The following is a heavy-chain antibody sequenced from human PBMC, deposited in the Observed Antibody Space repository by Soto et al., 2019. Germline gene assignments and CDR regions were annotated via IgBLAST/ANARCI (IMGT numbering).Heavy chain of an antibody. CDR2: ISGSGGST. J-gene: IGHJ6*02. CDR1: GFTFISYA. CDR3: AKAGVVPAAIGWNYSYGMDV. Sequence: EVQLLESGGGLVQPGGSLRLSCAASGFTFISYAMSWVRQAPGKGREGVSAISGSGGSTYYADSVKGRFTISRDNSTHTLYLQMNSLGAEDTAVYYCAKAGVVPAAIGWNYSYGMDVWGQGTTVTVSS. V-gene: IGHV3-23*01. D-gene: IGHD2-2*02.